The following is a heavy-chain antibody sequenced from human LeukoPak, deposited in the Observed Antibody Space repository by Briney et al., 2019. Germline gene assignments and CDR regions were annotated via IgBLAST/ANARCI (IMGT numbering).Heavy chain of an antibody. J-gene: IGHJ6*03. CDR2: IIPIFGTA. Sequence: SVKVSCKASGGTFSSYAISWVRQAPGQGLEWMGGIIPIFGTANYAQKFQGRVTITADESTSTAYMELSSLRSEDTAVYYCATKGDGSSNYYYYMDVWGKGTTVTVSS. V-gene: IGHV1-69*13. CDR1: GGTFSSYA. D-gene: IGHD6-6*01. CDR3: ATKGDGSSNYYYYMDV.